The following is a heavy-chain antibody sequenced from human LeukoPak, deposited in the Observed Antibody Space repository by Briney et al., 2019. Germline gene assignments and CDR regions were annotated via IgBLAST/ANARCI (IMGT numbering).Heavy chain of an antibody. V-gene: IGHV1-2*02. CDR3: ARDLVDIVVVPAANGVNWFDP. CDR1: GYTFTGYY. CDR2: INPNSGGT. D-gene: IGHD2-2*03. Sequence: GASVKVSCKASGYTFTGYYMHWVRQAPGQGLEWMGWINPNSGGTNYAQKFQGRVTMTRDTSISTAYMELSRLGSDDTAVYYCARDLVDIVVVPAANGVNWFDPWGQGTLVTVSS. J-gene: IGHJ5*02.